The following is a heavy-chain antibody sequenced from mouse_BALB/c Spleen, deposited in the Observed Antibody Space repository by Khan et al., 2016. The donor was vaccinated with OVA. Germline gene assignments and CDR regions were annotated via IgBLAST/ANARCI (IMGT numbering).Heavy chain of an antibody. J-gene: IGHJ2*01. Sequence: EMQLQESGTVLARPGASVKMSCKASGYTFTSYWMHWVKQRPGQGLEWIGAIYPGNSDINYNQKFKGKAKLTAVTSTSTAYMELNSLTNEDSAVYYCTRNGFGNYESWDYWGQGTTLTVSS. CDR2: IYPGNSDI. CDR3: TRNGFGNYESWDY. CDR1: GYTFTSYW. V-gene: IGHV1-5*01. D-gene: IGHD2-1*01.